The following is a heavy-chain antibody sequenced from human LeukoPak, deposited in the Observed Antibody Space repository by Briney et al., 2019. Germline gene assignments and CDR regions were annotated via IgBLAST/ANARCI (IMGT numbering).Heavy chain of an antibody. CDR1: GFTFNNYA. Sequence: GGSLRLSCAASGFTFNNYAMSRVRQAPGKGLEWVSAISDSGGSTYYADSVKGRFTISRDNSKNTLYLQMNSLGAEDTAVYYCAKDRYSGYDPQYYFDYWGQGTLVTVSS. J-gene: IGHJ4*02. D-gene: IGHD5-12*01. CDR2: ISDSGGST. V-gene: IGHV3-23*01. CDR3: AKDRYSGYDPQYYFDY.